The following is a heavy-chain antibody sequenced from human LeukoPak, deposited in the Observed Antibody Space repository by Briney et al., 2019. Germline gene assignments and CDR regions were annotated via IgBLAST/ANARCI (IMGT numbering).Heavy chain of an antibody. Sequence: GGSLRLSCAASGFTFSDYYMSWIRQAPGKVLEWVSYISSSGSTIYYADSVKGRFTISRDNAKNSLYLQMNSLRAEDTAVYYCARASGYDFWSGYYRLLYHFDYWGQGTLVTVSS. CDR1: GFTFSDYY. CDR2: ISSSGSTI. CDR3: ARASGYDFWSGYYRLLYHFDY. J-gene: IGHJ4*02. D-gene: IGHD3-3*01. V-gene: IGHV3-11*04.